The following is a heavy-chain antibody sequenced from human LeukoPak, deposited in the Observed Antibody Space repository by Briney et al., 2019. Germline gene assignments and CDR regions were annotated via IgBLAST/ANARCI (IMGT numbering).Heavy chain of an antibody. CDR1: GGSISSYY. J-gene: IGHJ3*02. D-gene: IGHD5-18*01. Sequence: SETLSLTCTVSGGSISSYYWSWIRQPPGKGLEWIGYIYYSGSTNYNPSLKSRVTISVDTSKNQFSLKLSSVTAADTAVYYCARPPYSYGYAFDIWGQGTMVTVSS. V-gene: IGHV4-59*01. CDR2: IYYSGST. CDR3: ARPPYSYGYAFDI.